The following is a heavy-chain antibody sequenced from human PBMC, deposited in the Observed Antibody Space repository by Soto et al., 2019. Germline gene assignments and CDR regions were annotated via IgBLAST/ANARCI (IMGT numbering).Heavy chain of an antibody. Sequence: ASVKVSCKASGGTFSSYTISWVRQAPGQGLEWMGRIIPILGIANYAQKFQGRVTITADKSTSTAYMELSSLRSEDTAVYYCARTIVVVVASIANPPYNRDVWGKGTTVTVS. CDR3: ARTIVVVVASIANPPYNRDV. D-gene: IGHD2-15*01. J-gene: IGHJ6*03. CDR1: GGTFSSYT. V-gene: IGHV1-69*02. CDR2: IIPILGIA.